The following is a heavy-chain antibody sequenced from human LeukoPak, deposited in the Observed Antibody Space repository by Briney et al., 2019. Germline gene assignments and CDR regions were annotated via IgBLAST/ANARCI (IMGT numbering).Heavy chain of an antibody. J-gene: IGHJ5*02. Sequence: GGSLRLSCAASGFTFSRYAMSWVRQAPGKGLEWVSAISGSGGSTYYADSVKGRFTISRDNSKNTLYLQMNSLRAEDTAVYYCAKQGGFDWLTNWFDPWGQGTLVTVSS. V-gene: IGHV3-23*01. CDR2: ISGSGGST. CDR3: AKQGGFDWLTNWFDP. D-gene: IGHD3-9*01. CDR1: GFTFSRYA.